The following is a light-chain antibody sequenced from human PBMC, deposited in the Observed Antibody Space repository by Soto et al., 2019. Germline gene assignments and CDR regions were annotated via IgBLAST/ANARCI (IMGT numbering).Light chain of an antibody. CDR1: QYIGSN. CDR3: HQYGSSPGT. CDR2: GAS. V-gene: IGKV3-20*01. Sequence: EIVMTQSPATLSVSPGERATLSCRASQYIGSNLAWYQQKPGQAPRLLIFGASIRDTGIPDSFSGSGSGTDFTLTISRLEPEDFAVYYCHQYGSSPGTFGQGTKVDIK. J-gene: IGKJ1*01.